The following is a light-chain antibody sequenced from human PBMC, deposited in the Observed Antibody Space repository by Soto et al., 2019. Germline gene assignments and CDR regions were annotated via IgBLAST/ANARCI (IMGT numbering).Light chain of an antibody. V-gene: IGLV1-44*01. Sequence: QSVLTQPPSASGTPGQRVTISCSGSSSNIGSRTVQWYQQLPGTAPKLLVYSTNQRPSGVPDRFSGSKSGTSASLAISGLQSEDEADYYCAAWDDSLNGVVFGGGTQLTVL. J-gene: IGLJ2*01. CDR3: AAWDDSLNGVV. CDR1: SSNIGSRT. CDR2: STN.